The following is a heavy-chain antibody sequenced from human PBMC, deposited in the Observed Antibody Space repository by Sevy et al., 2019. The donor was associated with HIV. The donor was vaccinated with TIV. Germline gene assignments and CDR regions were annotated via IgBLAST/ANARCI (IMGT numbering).Heavy chain of an antibody. J-gene: IGHJ6*02. V-gene: IGHV4-34*01. Sequence: SETLSLTCAVYGGSFSGYYWSWIRQPPGKGLEWIGEINHSGSTNYNPSLKSRVTISVDTSKNQFSLKLSSVTAADTAVYYCARVVEAGYYSYGMDVWGQGTTVTVSS. CDR3: ARVVEAGYYSYGMDV. CDR2: INHSGST. CDR1: GGSFSGYY.